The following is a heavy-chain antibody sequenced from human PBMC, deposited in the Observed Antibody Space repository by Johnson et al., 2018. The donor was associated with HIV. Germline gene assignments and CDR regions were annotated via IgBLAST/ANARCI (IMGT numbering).Heavy chain of an antibody. J-gene: IGHJ3*02. D-gene: IGHD2-21*01. CDR3: ASGGGCGGDCYSGYDAFDI. CDR1: GFTFSGYA. CDR2: ISFDGSNK. V-gene: IGHV3-30*04. Sequence: QVQLVESGGGVVQPGRSMRLSCAASGFTFSGYAMHWVRHAPGKGLEWVAVISFDGSNKYYSDSVKCRFSISRDNSKNTLYMKMNSQRAEDTAVYYCASGGGCGGDCYSGYDAFDIWGQGTMVTVSS.